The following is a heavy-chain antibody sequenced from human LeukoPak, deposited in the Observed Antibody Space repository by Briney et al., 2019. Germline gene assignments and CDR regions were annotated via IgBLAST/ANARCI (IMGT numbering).Heavy chain of an antibody. D-gene: IGHD6-13*01. CDR1: GGSFSGYY. J-gene: IGHJ3*02. CDR3: ARVSQQLVGFDI. CDR2: INHSGST. V-gene: IGHV4-34*01. Sequence: SETLSLTCAVYGGSFSGYYWSWIRQPPGKGLEWIGEINHSGSTNYNPSLKSRVTISVDKSKNQFSLKLSSVTAADTAVYYCARVSQQLVGFDIWGQGTMVTVSS.